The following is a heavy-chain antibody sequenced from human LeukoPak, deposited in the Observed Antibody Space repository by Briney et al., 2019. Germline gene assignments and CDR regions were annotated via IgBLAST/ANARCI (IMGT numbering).Heavy chain of an antibody. D-gene: IGHD1-14*01. Sequence: GGSLRLACAASGLTVSSNYMSWVRQAPGKGLEWVSAMYRSDATYYADSVKGRFTMSRDSSKKTVYLQMNSLRSEDTVVYYCARDLPDQGAYWGQGTLVIVSS. J-gene: IGHJ4*02. CDR3: ARDLPDQGAY. V-gene: IGHV3-53*01. CDR2: MYRSDAT. CDR1: GLTVSSNY.